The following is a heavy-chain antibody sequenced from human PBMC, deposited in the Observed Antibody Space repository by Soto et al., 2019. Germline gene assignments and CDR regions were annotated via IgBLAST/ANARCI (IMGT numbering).Heavy chain of an antibody. D-gene: IGHD2-8*01. CDR1: GYTFTIYG. V-gene: IGHV1-18*01. CDR2: ISAYNGNT. J-gene: IGHJ4*02. Sequence: GASVKVSCKASGYTFTIYGIIWVRQAPGQGLEWMGWISAYNGNTNYAQKLQGRVTMTTDTSTSTAYMELRSLRSDDTAVYYCARDQDCTNGVCYDYWGQGTLVTVS. CDR3: ARDQDCTNGVCYDY.